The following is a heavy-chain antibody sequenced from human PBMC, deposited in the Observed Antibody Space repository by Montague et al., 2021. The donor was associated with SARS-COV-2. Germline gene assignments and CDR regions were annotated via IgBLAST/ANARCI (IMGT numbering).Heavy chain of an antibody. V-gene: IGHV4-34*01. CDR2: INHSGST. CDR3: ARGVRQLGVRYYYYYIDV. Sequence: ETLSLTCAVYGGSFSGYYWSWIRQPPGKGLEWIGEINHSGSTNYNPSLKSRVTISMDTSKNQFSLKLSSVTAADTAVYYCARGVRQLGVRYYYYYIDVWGKGTTVTVSS. CDR1: GGSFSGYY. J-gene: IGHJ6*03. D-gene: IGHD6-6*01.